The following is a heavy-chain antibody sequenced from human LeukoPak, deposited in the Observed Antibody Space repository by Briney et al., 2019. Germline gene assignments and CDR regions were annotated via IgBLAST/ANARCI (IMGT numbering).Heavy chain of an antibody. D-gene: IGHD3/OR15-3a*01. CDR2: ISSSGSNM. Sequence: GGSLRLSCSASESLNGYAMSWVRQAPGMGLEWVASISSSGSNMYYADSVKGRFIISRDNAKKSLSLEMNSLTSHDTAIYYCARCALGVWAGNYYMDVWGTGTTVIVSS. CDR1: ESLNGYA. J-gene: IGHJ6*03. V-gene: IGHV3-21*01. CDR3: ARCALGVWAGNYYMDV.